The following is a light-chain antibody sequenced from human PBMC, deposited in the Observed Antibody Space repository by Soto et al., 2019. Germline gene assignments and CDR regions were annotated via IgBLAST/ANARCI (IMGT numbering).Light chain of an antibody. CDR2: GAS. V-gene: IGKV3-20*01. Sequence: EVMLSLSPGTLSLYPGERATLSCRASQSVSSSYLAWYRQKPGQAPRLFIYGASSRATGIPDRFSGSGSGTDFTLTISRLEPEDFAVYYCQQYGSSPWTFGQGSMV. J-gene: IGKJ1*01. CDR3: QQYGSSPWT. CDR1: QSVSSSY.